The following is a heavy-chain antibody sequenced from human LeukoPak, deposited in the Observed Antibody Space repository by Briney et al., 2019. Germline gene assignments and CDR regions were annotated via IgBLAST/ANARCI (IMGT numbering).Heavy chain of an antibody. CDR2: IYYSGST. D-gene: IGHD1-26*01. CDR3: ARMWEGFDY. Sequence: SESLSLTCTVSGGSISSYYWSWIRQPPGKGLEWIGYIYYSGSTNYNPSLKSRVTISVDTSKNQFSLKLSSVTAADTAVYYCARMWEGFDYWGQGTLVTVSS. CDR1: GGSISSYY. J-gene: IGHJ4*02. V-gene: IGHV4-59*01.